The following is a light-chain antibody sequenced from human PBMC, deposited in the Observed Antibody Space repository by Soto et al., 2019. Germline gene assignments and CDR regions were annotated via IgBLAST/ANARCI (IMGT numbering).Light chain of an antibody. J-gene: IGLJ2*01. CDR3: CSYAGTPEVV. V-gene: IGLV2-23*01. CDR1: SSDVGSYNL. CDR2: EGS. Sequence: QPVLTQPASVSGSPGQSITISCTGTSSDVGSYNLVSWYQQHPGKAPKLMIYEGSKRPSGVSNRFSGSKSGNTASLTISGLQAEDEADYYCCSYAGTPEVVFGGGTKLTVL.